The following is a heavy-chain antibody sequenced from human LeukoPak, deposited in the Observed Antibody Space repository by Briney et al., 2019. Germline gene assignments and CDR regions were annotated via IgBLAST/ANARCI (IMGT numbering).Heavy chain of an antibody. CDR1: GFTFSSYW. J-gene: IGHJ4*02. V-gene: IGHV3-7*01. Sequence: LRLSCAASGFTFSSYWMSWVRQAPGKGVEGVGNIKQHGSEEYYVDSVKGRFTISRDNAKNSVYLQMNSLRAEDTAVYYCARRSTSWDYFDYWGQGILVTVSS. D-gene: IGHD6-6*01. CDR3: ARRSTSWDYFDY. CDR2: IKQHGSEE.